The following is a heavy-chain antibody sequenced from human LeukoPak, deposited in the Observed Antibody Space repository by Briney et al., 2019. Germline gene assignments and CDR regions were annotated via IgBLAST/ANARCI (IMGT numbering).Heavy chain of an antibody. Sequence: GGSLRLSCAASGFIFSNYGMHWVRQAPGKGLEWVAVVSYDGSNKYYADSVKGRFTISRDNSKNTLSLQMNSLRAEDTAVYYCWFGESSFDYWGQGTLVTVSS. D-gene: IGHD3-10*01. J-gene: IGHJ4*02. V-gene: IGHV3-30*03. CDR2: VSYDGSNK. CDR1: GFIFSNYG. CDR3: WFGESSFDY.